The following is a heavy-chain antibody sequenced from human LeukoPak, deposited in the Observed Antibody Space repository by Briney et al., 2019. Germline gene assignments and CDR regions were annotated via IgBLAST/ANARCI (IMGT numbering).Heavy chain of an antibody. D-gene: IGHD6-19*01. V-gene: IGHV4-38-2*01. CDR3: ARGSGIAVAGTNHWFDP. CDR2: IYHSGST. Sequence: TSETLSLTCAVSGYSISSGYYWGWIRQPPEEGLEWVGSIYHSGSTYYNPSLKSRVTISVDTSKNQFSLKLSSVTAADTAVYYCARGSGIAVAGTNHWFDPWGQGTLVTVSS. CDR1: GYSISSGYY. J-gene: IGHJ5*02.